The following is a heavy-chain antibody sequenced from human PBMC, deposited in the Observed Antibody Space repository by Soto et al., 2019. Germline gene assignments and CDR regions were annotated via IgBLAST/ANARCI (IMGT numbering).Heavy chain of an antibody. Sequence: VKVSCKASGYSFTSYGISWVRQAPGQGPEWMGWISGHNGNTNHPQSLQGRVTMTTDTSRNTAYMELRSLRSDDTAVYYCARHRFNYYDDTVYYYFDYWGQGTLVTVSS. CDR1: GYSFTSYG. CDR3: ARHRFNYYDDTVYYYFDY. D-gene: IGHD3-22*01. J-gene: IGHJ4*02. V-gene: IGHV1-18*04. CDR2: ISGHNGNT.